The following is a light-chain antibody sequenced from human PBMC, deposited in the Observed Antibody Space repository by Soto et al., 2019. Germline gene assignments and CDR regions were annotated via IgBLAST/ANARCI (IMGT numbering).Light chain of an antibody. Sequence: EIVLTQSPGTLSLSPGERATLSCRASQSVSSNFLAWYQQKPGQAPRLLIYGASSRATGIPDRFSGSGSGTDFTLTIRRLEPEDFAVYYCQPYGSSSWTFGQGTKVEIK. CDR1: QSVSSNF. CDR2: GAS. CDR3: QPYGSSSWT. J-gene: IGKJ1*01. V-gene: IGKV3-20*01.